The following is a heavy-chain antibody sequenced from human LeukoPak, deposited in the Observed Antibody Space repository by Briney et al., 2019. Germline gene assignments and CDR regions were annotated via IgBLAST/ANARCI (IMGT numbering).Heavy chain of an antibody. CDR1: GLTFSNYG. D-gene: IGHD1-1*01. CDR2: IWHNGNNK. J-gene: IGHJ6*02. V-gene: IGHV3-33*01. Sequence: GGALRLSCAASGLTFSNYGMHWVRQAPGKGLEWVAVIWHNGNNKYYGDSVKGRFTISRDNSKNTLYLQMNSLRAEDTAVYYCARDPGHDDGMDVWGQGTTVTVSS. CDR3: ARDPGHDDGMDV.